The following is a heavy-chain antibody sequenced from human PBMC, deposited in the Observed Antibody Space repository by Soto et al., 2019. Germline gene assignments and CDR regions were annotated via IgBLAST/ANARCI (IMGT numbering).Heavy chain of an antibody. CDR3: ARDKNYYYYGMDV. CDR2: LNHSGST. V-gene: IGHV4-34*01. CDR1: GGSFSGYY. Sequence: SETLSLTCAVYGGSFSGYYWNWVRQPPGKGLEWIGELNHSGSTKYNPSLKSRVSISVDTSKNQFSLRLNSVTAADTAVYYCARDKNYYYYGMDVWGQRTTVTVSS. J-gene: IGHJ6*02.